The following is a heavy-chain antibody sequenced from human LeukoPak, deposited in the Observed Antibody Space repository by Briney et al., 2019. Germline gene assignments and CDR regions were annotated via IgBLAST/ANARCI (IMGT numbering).Heavy chain of an antibody. J-gene: IGHJ5*02. D-gene: IGHD3-10*01. V-gene: IGHV4-4*07. CDR3: GITNFNPSMNSPVPMAVDTSKNPFSLKLTSVTAAETAVYYCARDRGVRGGSYGTWFDP. CDR2: IYTSGST. Sequence: SETLSLTCTVSGGSISSYYWSWIRQPAGKGLEWVGRIYTSGSTNYNPSLKRRVTISVEAYKNHFFLKQSSVTAADTAVYYGGITNFNPSMNSPVPMAVDTSKNPFSLKLTSVTAAETAVYYCARDRGVRGGSYGTWFDPWGQGTLVTVSS. CDR1: GGSISSYY.